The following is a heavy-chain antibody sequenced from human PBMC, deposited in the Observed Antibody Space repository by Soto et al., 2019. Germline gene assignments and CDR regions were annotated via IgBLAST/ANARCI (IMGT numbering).Heavy chain of an antibody. CDR1: GFTFSSYA. D-gene: IGHD3-3*01. Sequence: GGSLRLSCAASGFTFSSYAMSWVRQAPGKGLEWVSAISGSGGSTYYADSVKGRFTISRDNSKTTLYLQMNSLRAEDTAVYYCAKDPFRITIFGVVNHYFDYWGQGTLVTVSS. V-gene: IGHV3-23*01. CDR2: ISGSGGST. CDR3: AKDPFRITIFGVVNHYFDY. J-gene: IGHJ4*02.